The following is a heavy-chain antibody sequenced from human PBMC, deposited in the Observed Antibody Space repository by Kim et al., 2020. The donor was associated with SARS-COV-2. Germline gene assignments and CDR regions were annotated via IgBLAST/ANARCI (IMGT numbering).Heavy chain of an antibody. CDR3: ARILTIDHNRRYYYGMDV. J-gene: IGHJ6*02. V-gene: IGHV4-39*07. Sequence: SETLSLTCTVSGGSISSSSYYWGWIRQPPGKGLEWIGSIYYSGSTYYNPSLKSRVTISVDTSKNQFSLKLSSVTAADTAVYYCARILTIDHNRRYYYGMDVWGQGTTVTVSS. CDR2: IYYSGST. D-gene: IGHD1-1*01. CDR1: GGSISSSSYY.